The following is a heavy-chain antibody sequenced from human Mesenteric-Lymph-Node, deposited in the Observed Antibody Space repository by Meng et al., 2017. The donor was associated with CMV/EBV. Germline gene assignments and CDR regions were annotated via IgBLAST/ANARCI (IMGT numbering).Heavy chain of an antibody. Sequence: SETLSLTCSVSGASISSSFYWSWIRQPPGKGLEWIGYIYYSGSTNYNPSLKSRVTISVDTSKNQFSLKLSSVTAADTAVYYCARALSGSYNWFDPWGQGTLVTVSS. CDR1: GASISSSFY. CDR2: IYYSGST. D-gene: IGHD1-26*01. V-gene: IGHV4-61*01. CDR3: ARALSGSYNWFDP. J-gene: IGHJ5*02.